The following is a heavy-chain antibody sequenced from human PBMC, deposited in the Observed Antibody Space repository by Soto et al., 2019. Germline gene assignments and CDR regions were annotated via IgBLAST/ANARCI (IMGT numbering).Heavy chain of an antibody. CDR2: IYYSGST. CDR1: GGSISSSSYY. D-gene: IGHD3-9*01. CDR3: ASSLRYFDWLLSFYWFDP. V-gene: IGHV4-39*01. Sequence: SETLSLTCTVSGGSISSSSYYWGWIRQPPGKGLEWIGSIYYSGSTYYNPSLKSRVTISVDTSKNQFSLKLSSVTAADTAVYYCASSLRYFDWLLSFYWFDPWGQGTLVTVSS. J-gene: IGHJ5*02.